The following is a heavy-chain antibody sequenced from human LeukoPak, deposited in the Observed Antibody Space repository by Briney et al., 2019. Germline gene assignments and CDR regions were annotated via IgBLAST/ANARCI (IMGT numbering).Heavy chain of an antibody. V-gene: IGHV4-34*01. CDR1: GGSFSGYY. D-gene: IGHD1-1*01. CDR3: TITTGTTLGLMDS. CDR2: INHSGST. J-gene: IGHJ4*02. Sequence: SGTLSFTCGVYGGSFSGYYWRWIRQPPGKGLEWIGEINHSGSTNYNPSLKSRVTISVDTSKNQLSLKMSSVTAADTAVYYCTITTGTTLGLMDSWGQGTLVTVSS.